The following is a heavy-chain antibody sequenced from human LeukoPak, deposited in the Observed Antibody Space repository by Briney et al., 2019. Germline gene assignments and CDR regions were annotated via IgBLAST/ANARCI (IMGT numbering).Heavy chain of an antibody. D-gene: IGHD2-15*01. CDR3: ARQLAAGNGAFDI. CDR1: GVDIYSSTYY. V-gene: IGHV4-39*01. J-gene: IGHJ3*02. Sequence: SETLSLTCTVSGVDIYSSTYYWAWIRQPPGKGLEFIGSIYYNEDTYSNPSLKSRLTISVDTSTNQFSLRLNSVTADTAVYFCARQLAAGNGAFDIWGQGTMVTVSS. CDR2: IYYNEDT.